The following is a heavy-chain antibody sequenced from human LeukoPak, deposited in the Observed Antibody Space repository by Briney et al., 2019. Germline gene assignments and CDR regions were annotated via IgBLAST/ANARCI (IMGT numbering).Heavy chain of an antibody. J-gene: IGHJ6*04. Sequence: ASVRVSCKASGYTFTNYYIHWVRQAPGQGLEWMGVINPSGGSTTYAQKFQGRVTMTRDTSTSTLYMELRSLRSEDTAVYYCARDPRSTVTKSFHHYYGLDVWGTGTTVTVSS. CDR1: GYTFTNYY. V-gene: IGHV1-46*01. CDR2: INPSGGST. CDR3: ARDPRSTVTKSFHHYYGLDV. D-gene: IGHD4-17*01.